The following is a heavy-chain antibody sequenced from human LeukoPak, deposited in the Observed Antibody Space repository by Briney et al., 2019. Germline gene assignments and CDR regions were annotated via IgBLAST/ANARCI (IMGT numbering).Heavy chain of an antibody. CDR1: GFTFSSYE. V-gene: IGHV3-21*05. CDR2: ISSSSSYI. CDR3: ARDYPTSGIVTIFDC. Sequence: GGSLRLSCAASGFTFSSYEMNWVRQAPGKGLEWVSYISSSSSYIYYADSVKGRFTISRDNAKNSLYLQMSSLRAEDTAVYYCARDYPTSGIVTIFDCWGQGTLVTVSS. J-gene: IGHJ4*02. D-gene: IGHD1-1*01.